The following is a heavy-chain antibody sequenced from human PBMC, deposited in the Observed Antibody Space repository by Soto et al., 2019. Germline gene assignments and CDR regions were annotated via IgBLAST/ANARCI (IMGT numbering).Heavy chain of an antibody. CDR2: IYWNDDK. D-gene: IGHD5-12*01. Sequence: QITLKESGPTLVKPTQTLTLTCTFSGFSLSTDGVGVGWIRQPPGKSPEWLALIYWNDDKRFSPSLKTRLTITKDTSKNQVVLTLTNMDPVDTATYYCAQLSGYDAGGWFDPWGQATLVTVSS. V-gene: IGHV2-5*01. CDR1: GFSLSTDGVG. J-gene: IGHJ5*02. CDR3: AQLSGYDAGGWFDP.